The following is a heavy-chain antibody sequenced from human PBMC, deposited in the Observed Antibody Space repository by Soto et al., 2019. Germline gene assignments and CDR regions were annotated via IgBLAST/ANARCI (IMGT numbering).Heavy chain of an antibody. CDR1: GGTFSSYT. CDR2: IIPIFGTA. Sequence: QVQLVQSGAEVKKPGSSVTVSCKASGGTFSSYTISWVRQAPGQGLEWMGGIIPIFGTANYAQKFQGRVTITADESTSIAYMELSRLRSEDTAVYYCARGNHSWLQLWDFVLWGRGTPVTVYS. V-gene: IGHV1-69*12. J-gene: IGHJ2*01. D-gene: IGHD5-12*01. CDR3: ARGNHSWLQLWDFVL.